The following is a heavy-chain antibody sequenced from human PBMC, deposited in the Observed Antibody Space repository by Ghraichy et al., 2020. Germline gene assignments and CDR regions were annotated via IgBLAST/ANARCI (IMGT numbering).Heavy chain of an antibody. Sequence: SETLSLTCAVYGGSFSGYYWSWIRQPPGKGLEWIGEINHSGSTNYNPSLKSRVTISVDTSKNQFSLKLSSVTAADTAVYYCARGYGSGKIDPWGQGTLVTVSS. V-gene: IGHV4-34*01. CDR2: INHSGST. J-gene: IGHJ5*02. D-gene: IGHD3-10*01. CDR3: ARGYGSGKIDP. CDR1: GGSFSGYY.